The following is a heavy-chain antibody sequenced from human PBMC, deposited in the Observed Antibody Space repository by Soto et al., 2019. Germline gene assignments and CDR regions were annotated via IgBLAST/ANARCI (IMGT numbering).Heavy chain of an antibody. V-gene: IGHV4-34*01. J-gene: IGHJ5*02. CDR1: GGSFSGYY. Sequence: SETLSLTCAVYGGSFSGYYWSWIRQPPGKGLEWIGEIIHSGSTNYNPSLKSRVTISVDTSKNQFSLKLSSVTAADTAVYYCARGGKVVVVAARSNWFDPWGQGTLVTVSS. CDR3: ARGGKVVVVAARSNWFDP. D-gene: IGHD2-15*01. CDR2: IIHSGST.